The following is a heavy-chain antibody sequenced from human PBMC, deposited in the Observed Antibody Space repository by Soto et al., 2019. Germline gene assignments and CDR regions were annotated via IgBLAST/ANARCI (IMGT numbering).Heavy chain of an antibody. V-gene: IGHV4-39*01. CDR3: ATSGGSLHNWFDP. CDR2: ISYSGST. J-gene: IGHJ5*02. CDR1: GGSINSDNYY. Sequence: SETLSLTCSVSGGSINSDNYYWGWIRQPPGKGLEWIGSISYSGSTYSNPSLKSRVTISVDTSKSQFSLKLSSVTAADTAVYYCATSGGSLHNWFDPWGQGTLVTVSS. D-gene: IGHD2-15*01.